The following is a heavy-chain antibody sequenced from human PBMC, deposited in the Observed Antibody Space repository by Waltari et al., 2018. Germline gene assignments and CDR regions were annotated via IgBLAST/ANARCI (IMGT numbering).Heavy chain of an antibody. CDR2: VSSSGTT. CDR3: ARQKAAYDFAY. CDR1: GASMSGSYY. J-gene: IGHJ4*02. D-gene: IGHD3-3*01. Sequence: QVQLQESGPGLVKPSQTLSLTCTVSGASMSGSYYRNWIRHSAGTGLEWIGRVSSSGTTNDNHSRKSRATRSLDRSKSQCSLKLSSVTAADTAVYYCARQKAAYDFAYWGQGTLVTVSS. V-gene: IGHV4-61*02.